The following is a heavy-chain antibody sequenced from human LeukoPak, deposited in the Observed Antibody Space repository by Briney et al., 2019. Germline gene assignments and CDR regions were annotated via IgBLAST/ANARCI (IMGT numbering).Heavy chain of an antibody. CDR3: ARDFSHGGSVTAQYYYYGMDV. CDR2: INSDGSST. Sequence: GGSLRLSCAASGFTFSSYWMHWVRQAPGKGLVWVSRINSDGSSTSYADSVKGRFTISRDNAKTTLYLQMNSLRAEDTSVYYCARDFSHGGSVTAQYYYYGMDVWGQGTTVTVSS. J-gene: IGHJ6*02. D-gene: IGHD2-15*01. V-gene: IGHV3-74*01. CDR1: GFTFSSYW.